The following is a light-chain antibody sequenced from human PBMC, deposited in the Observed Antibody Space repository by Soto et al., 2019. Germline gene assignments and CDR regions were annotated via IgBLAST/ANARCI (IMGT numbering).Light chain of an antibody. CDR3: ATWDDSLSAVL. J-gene: IGLJ2*01. Sequence: QTVVTQPPSVSGAPGQRVTISCTGNSSNIGAGFDVHWYQQLPGTDPKLLIYDNSNRPSGVPDSFSDSKSGTSATLGITGLQTGDEAYYFCATWDDSLSAVLFGGGTKLTVL. CDR1: SSNIGAGFD. CDR2: DNS. V-gene: IGLV1-40*01.